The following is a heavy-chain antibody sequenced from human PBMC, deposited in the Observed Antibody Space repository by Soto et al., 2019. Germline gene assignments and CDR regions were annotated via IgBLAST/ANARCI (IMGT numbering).Heavy chain of an antibody. J-gene: IGHJ6*02. Sequence: QVQLQELGPGLVKPSQTLSLTCTVSGGSISSGNYYWTWIRQPPGKGLEWIGNIFYSGTTYYNPCLKSRVTISVDRSKNQFFLKVDSVSAADSAVYFCAIESGWFGEVNYYYYGMDVWGQGIMVTVSS. D-gene: IGHD3-10*01. CDR1: GGSISSGNYY. CDR3: AIESGWFGEVNYYYYGMDV. V-gene: IGHV4-30-4*01. CDR2: IFYSGTT.